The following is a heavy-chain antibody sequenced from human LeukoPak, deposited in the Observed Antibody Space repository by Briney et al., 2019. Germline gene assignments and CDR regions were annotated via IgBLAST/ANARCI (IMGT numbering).Heavy chain of an antibody. CDR3: ARQVTFGYAYAYYFDY. CDR1: GFTFSNYW. CDR2: IKQDGSEK. J-gene: IGHJ4*02. Sequence: GGSLRLSCAASGFTFSNYWMSWVRQAPGKGLEWVANIKQDGSEKYYVDSVKGRFTISRDNAKNSLYLQMNSLRAEDTAVYYCARQVTFGYAYAYYFDYWGQGTLVTVSS. D-gene: IGHD3-16*01. V-gene: IGHV3-7*03.